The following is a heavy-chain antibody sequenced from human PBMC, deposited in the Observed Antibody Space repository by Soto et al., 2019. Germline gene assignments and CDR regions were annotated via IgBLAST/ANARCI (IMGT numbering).Heavy chain of an antibody. D-gene: IGHD5-18*01. CDR1: GGTFSSYA. CDR2: IIPIFGTA. J-gene: IGHJ4*02. CDR3: ARYRGNVDTAMVGVFDY. V-gene: IGHV1-69*06. Sequence: QVQLVQSGAEVKKPGSSVKVSCKASGGTFSSYAISWVRQAPGQGLEWMGGIIPIFGTANYAQKFQGRVTITADKSTSTAYMELSSLRSEDTAVYYCARYRGNVDTAMVGVFDYWGQGTLVTVSS.